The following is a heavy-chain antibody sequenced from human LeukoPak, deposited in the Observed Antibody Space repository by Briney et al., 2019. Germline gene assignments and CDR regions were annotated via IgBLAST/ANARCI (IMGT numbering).Heavy chain of an antibody. V-gene: IGHV1-69*04. CDR3: ARDLVVSCSSTSCSVAPSDF. D-gene: IGHD2-2*01. CDR2: IIPSLGIA. CDR1: GGTFSSYA. Sequence: SVKVSCKASGGTFSSYAITWVRQAPGQGLEWMGRIIPSLGIATYAQNFQGRVTITADKSTSTAYMELSSLRSEDTAVYYCARDLVVSCSSTSCSVAPSDFWGQGTLVTVSS. J-gene: IGHJ4*02.